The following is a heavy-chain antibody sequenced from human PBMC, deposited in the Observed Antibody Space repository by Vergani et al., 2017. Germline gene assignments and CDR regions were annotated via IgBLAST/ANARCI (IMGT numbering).Heavy chain of an antibody. Sequence: EVQMVESGGGLVQPGGSLRLSCAVSGFSFKDYAMSWVRQAPGKGLEWVSGISGTGGFTFYADSVKGRFTISRDNYKNTLYLQMSSLRADDTAVYYCARAEWGSGYYRFDYWGQGTLVTVSS. CDR2: ISGTGGFT. D-gene: IGHD3-22*01. J-gene: IGHJ4*02. V-gene: IGHV3-23*04. CDR1: GFSFKDYA. CDR3: ARAEWGSGYYRFDY.